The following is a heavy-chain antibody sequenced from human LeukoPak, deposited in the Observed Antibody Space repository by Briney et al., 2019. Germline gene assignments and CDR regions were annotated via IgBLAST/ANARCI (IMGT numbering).Heavy chain of an antibody. CDR2: IYYSGST. V-gene: IGHV4-59*12. CDR1: GGSISSYY. D-gene: IGHD6-19*01. CDR3: ARGTLCRGWSYYLDC. J-gene: IGHJ4*02. Sequence: SETLSLTCTVSGGSISSYYWSWIRQPPGKGLEWIGYIYYSGSTNYNPSLKSRVTISVDTSKNHFSLRLRSVTAADTAMYYCARGTLCRGWSYYLDCWGQGSQVTVSS.